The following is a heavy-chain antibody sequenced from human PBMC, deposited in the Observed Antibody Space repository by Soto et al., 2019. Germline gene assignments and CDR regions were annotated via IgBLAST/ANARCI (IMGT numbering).Heavy chain of an antibody. CDR1: GRSLSSGF. D-gene: IGHD5-12*01. CDR3: AGGGGWLTDY. Sequence: QVQLQESGPGLVKPSETLSLTCTVSGRSLSSGFWGWFRQPPGKRLEWIGYIHHSGTTQYNPSLTSRATISSDTSKSHFSLKLSSVTAADTALYFCAGGGGWLTDYWGQGTLVTVSS. V-gene: IGHV4-59*01. J-gene: IGHJ4*02. CDR2: IHHSGTT.